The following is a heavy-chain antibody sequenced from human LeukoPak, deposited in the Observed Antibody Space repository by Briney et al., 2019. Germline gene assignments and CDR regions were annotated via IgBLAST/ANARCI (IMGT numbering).Heavy chain of an antibody. J-gene: IGHJ3*02. D-gene: IGHD3-22*01. CDR1: GYTFTGYY. V-gene: IGHV1-2*02. CDR2: INCNSGTT. Sequence: ASVKVSCKASGYTFTGYYIHWVRQVPGQGLEWMGWINCNSGTTKYAEKFQGRVTMTRDRPMRTAYMELSRLRSDDTAVYFCARKPLDYYETLNACDIWGQGTMVTVSS. CDR3: ARKPLDYYETLNACDI.